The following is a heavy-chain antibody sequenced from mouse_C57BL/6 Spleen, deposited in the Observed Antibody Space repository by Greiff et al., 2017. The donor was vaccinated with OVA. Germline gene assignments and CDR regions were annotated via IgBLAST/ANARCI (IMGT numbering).Heavy chain of an antibody. CDR1: GYTFTSYW. CDR2: IDPSDSET. V-gene: IGHV1-52*01. D-gene: IGHD3-2*02. Sequence: QVQLQQPGAELVRPGSSVKLPCKASGYTFTSYWMHWVKQRPIQGLEWIGNIDPSDSETHYNQKFKDKATLTVDKSSSTAYMQLSSLTSEDSAVYYCARRGDSSGFDYWGQGTTLTVSS. J-gene: IGHJ2*01. CDR3: ARRGDSSGFDY.